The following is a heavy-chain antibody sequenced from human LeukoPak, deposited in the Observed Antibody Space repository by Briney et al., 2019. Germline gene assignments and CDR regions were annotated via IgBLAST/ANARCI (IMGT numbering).Heavy chain of an antibody. V-gene: IGHV4-61*01. CDR3: ARVEWFGELSPFDI. J-gene: IGHJ3*02. D-gene: IGHD3-10*01. Sequence: SETLSLTCTVSGGSVSSGTYDCSWIRQPPGEGLEWIGYIYYSGSTNYNPSLKSRVTISVDTSKNQFSLKLSSVTAADTAVYYCARVEWFGELSPFDIWGQGTMVTVSS. CDR2: IYYSGST. CDR1: GGSVSSGTYD.